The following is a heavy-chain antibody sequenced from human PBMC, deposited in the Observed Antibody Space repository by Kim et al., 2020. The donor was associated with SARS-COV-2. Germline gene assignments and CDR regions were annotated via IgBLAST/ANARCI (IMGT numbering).Heavy chain of an antibody. CDR2: INVGNGDT. V-gene: IGHV1-3*01. J-gene: IGHJ5*01. CDR1: GYTFTTYG. CDR3: ARGGIAVAVSTYNWFDS. Sequence: ASVKVSCKASGYTFTTYGMDWVRQAPGQTLEWMGWINVGNGDTRYSQKFQDRVTITRDTSASTAYMELSSLRSEDTAVYYCARGGIAVAVSTYNWFDSWGQGTLGTVSS. D-gene: IGHD6-19*01.